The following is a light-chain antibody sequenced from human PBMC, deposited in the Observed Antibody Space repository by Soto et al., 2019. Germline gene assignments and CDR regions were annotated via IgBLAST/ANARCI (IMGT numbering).Light chain of an antibody. CDR3: QKYGGAPLT. J-gene: IGKJ4*01. V-gene: IGKV1-27*01. Sequence: DIQMTQSPSSLSASVGDRVTITCRAGQDINIYLAWYQQKPGKVPKLLISAASTLQSGGPSRFIGSGSGTDFTLTIGSLQPEDVATDYCQKYGGAPLTFGGGTKVEIK. CDR1: QDINIY. CDR2: AAS.